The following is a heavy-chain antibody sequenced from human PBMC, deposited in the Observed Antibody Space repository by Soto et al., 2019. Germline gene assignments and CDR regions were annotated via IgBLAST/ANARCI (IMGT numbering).Heavy chain of an antibody. CDR1: GGSISSGGYY. Sequence: SETLSLTCTVSGGSISSGGYYWSWIRQHPGKGLEWIGYIYYSGSTYYNPSLKSRVTISVDTSKNQFSLKLSSVTAADTAVYYCARSIAAGDSPYKWFDPWGQGTLVTVSS. CDR2: IYYSGST. J-gene: IGHJ5*02. D-gene: IGHD6-13*01. CDR3: ARSIAAGDSPYKWFDP. V-gene: IGHV4-31*03.